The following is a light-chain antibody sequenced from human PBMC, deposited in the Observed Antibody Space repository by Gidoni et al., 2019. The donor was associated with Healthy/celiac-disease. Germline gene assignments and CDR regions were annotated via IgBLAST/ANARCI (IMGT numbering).Light chain of an antibody. Sequence: IQMTQSPSTLSASVGDRVTITCRASQSISSWLAWYQQKPGKAPKLLIYKASSLESGVPSRVSGSGSGTEFTLTISSLQPDDFATYYCQQYNSYSLTFGGXTKVEIK. J-gene: IGKJ4*01. CDR3: QQYNSYSLT. CDR2: KAS. CDR1: QSISSW. V-gene: IGKV1-5*03.